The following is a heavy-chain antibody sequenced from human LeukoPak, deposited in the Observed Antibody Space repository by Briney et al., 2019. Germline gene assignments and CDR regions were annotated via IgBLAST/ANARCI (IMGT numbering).Heavy chain of an antibody. D-gene: IGHD2-15*01. Sequence: ASVKVSCKASGGTFSSYAISWVRQAPGQGLEWMGGIIPIFGTANYAQKFQGRVTITADGSTSTAYMELSSLRSEDTAVYYCASLGCSGGSCYYHNAFDIWGQGTMVTVSS. V-gene: IGHV1-69*13. J-gene: IGHJ3*02. CDR1: GGTFSSYA. CDR3: ASLGCSGGSCYYHNAFDI. CDR2: IIPIFGTA.